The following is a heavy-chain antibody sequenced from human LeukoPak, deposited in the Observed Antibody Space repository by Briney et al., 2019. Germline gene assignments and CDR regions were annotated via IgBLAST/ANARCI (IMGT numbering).Heavy chain of an antibody. J-gene: IGHJ6*02. CDR1: GFTFSSYG. CDR3: AKGEQQPHYYGMDV. V-gene: IGHV3-30*18. Sequence: GSLRLSCAASGFTFSSYGMHWVRQAPGKGLEWGAVISYDGSNKYYADYVKGRFTISRDNSKNTLYLQMNSLRAEDTAVYYCAKGEQQPHYYGMDVWGQGTTVTVSS. CDR2: ISYDGSNK. D-gene: IGHD6-13*01.